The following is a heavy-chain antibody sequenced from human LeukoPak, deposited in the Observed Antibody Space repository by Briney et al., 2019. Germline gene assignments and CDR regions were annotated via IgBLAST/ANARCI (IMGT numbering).Heavy chain of an antibody. V-gene: IGHV5-51*01. CDR2: IYPGDSDT. J-gene: IGHJ4*02. Sequence: EESLKISCKGSGYSFTSYWIGWVRQMPGKGLEWMGIIYPGDSDTRYSPSFQGQVTISADKSISTAYLQWSSLKASDTAMYYCARGITIFGVDAVGFDYWGQGTLVTVSS. D-gene: IGHD3-3*01. CDR3: ARGITIFGVDAVGFDY. CDR1: GYSFTSYW.